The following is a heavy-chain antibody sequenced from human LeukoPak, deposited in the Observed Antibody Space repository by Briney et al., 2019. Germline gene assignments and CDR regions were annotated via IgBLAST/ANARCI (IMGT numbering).Heavy chain of an antibody. CDR3: ARTIAVAGSYYYYYGMDV. CDR2: ISSNGGST. Sequence: GGSLRLSCAASGFTLSSYAMHWVRQAPGKGLEYVSAISSNGGSTYYANSVKGRFTISRDNSKNTLYLQMGSLRAEDMAVYYCARTIAVAGSYYYYYGMDVWGQGTTVTVSS. V-gene: IGHV3-64*01. D-gene: IGHD6-19*01. J-gene: IGHJ6*02. CDR1: GFTLSSYA.